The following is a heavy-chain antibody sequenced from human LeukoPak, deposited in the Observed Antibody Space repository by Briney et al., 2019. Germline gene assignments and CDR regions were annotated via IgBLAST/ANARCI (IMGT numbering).Heavy chain of an antibody. CDR2: IYHSGSP. CDR3: ARVNINNWHSCDY. CDR1: GGSISSSNW. J-gene: IGHJ4*02. D-gene: IGHD1-1*01. V-gene: IGHV4-4*02. Sequence: SETLSLTCAVSGGSISSSNWWSWVRQPPGKGLEWIGEIYHSGSPNYNPSLKSRVTISVDKSRNHFSLNLSSVTAADTAVYYCARVNINNWHSCDYWGQGTLVTVSS.